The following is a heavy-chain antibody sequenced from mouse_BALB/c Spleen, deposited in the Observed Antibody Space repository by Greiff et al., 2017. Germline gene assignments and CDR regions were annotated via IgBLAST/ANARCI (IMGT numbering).Heavy chain of an antibody. Sequence: GGGLVQPKGSLKLSCAASGFTCNTYAMNWVRQAPGKGLEWVARIRSKSNNYATYYADSVKDRFTISRDDSQSMLYLQMNNLKTEDTAMYYCVRHVDYYAMDYWGQGTSVTVSS. V-gene: IGHV10-1*02. CDR2: IRSKSNNYAT. J-gene: IGHJ4*01. CDR1: GFTCNTYA. CDR3: VRHVDYYAMDY.